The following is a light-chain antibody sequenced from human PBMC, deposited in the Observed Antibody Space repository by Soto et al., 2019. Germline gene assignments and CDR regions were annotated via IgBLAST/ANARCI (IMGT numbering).Light chain of an antibody. V-gene: IGKV1-5*01. CDR2: DAS. Sequence: DIQMTQSPSTLSASVGDRVTITCRASQSISSWLAWYQQKPGKAPKLLIYDASSLESGVPSRFSGSGSGTEFTLTISSLQPDDFATYYCQQYNSSFMYTFGQGTKLEI. J-gene: IGKJ2*01. CDR1: QSISSW. CDR3: QQYNSSFMYT.